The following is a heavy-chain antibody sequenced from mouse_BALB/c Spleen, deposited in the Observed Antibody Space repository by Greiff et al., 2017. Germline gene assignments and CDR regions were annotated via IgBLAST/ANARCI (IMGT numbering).Heavy chain of an antibody. J-gene: IGHJ2*01. CDR3: ARPDYYGSSYYFDY. D-gene: IGHD1-1*01. CDR2: ISSGGSYT. V-gene: IGHV5-6*01. CDR1: GFTFSSYG. Sequence: EVMLVESGGDLVKPGGSLKLSCAASGFTFSSYGMSWVRQTPDKRLEWVATISSGGSYTYYPDSVKGRFTISRDNAKNTLYLQMSSLKSEDTAMYYGARPDYYGSSYYFDYWGQGTTLTVSS.